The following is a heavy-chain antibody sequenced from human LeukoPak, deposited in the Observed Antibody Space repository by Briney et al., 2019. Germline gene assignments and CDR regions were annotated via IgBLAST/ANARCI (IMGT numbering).Heavy chain of an antibody. CDR3: AKARVLLWFGEPDY. Sequence: GGSLRLSCAASGFTVSSNYMSWVRQAPGKGLEWVSVIYSGGSTYYADSVKGRFTISRDNSKNTLYLQMNSLRAEDTAVYYCAKARVLLWFGEPDYWGQGTLVTVSS. D-gene: IGHD3-10*01. CDR1: GFTVSSNY. V-gene: IGHV3-53*01. CDR2: IYSGGST. J-gene: IGHJ4*02.